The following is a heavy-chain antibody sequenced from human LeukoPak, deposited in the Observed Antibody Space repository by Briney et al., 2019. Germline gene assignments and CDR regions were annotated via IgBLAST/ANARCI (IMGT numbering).Heavy chain of an antibody. J-gene: IGHJ6*03. CDR3: ARGGFDWLLFNYYYYMDV. CDR1: GFTFSSYW. D-gene: IGHD3-9*01. Sequence: GGSLRLSCAASGFTFSSYWMSWVRQAPGKGLEWVANIKQDGSEKYYVDSLKGRFTISRDNAKNSLYLQMNSLRAEDTAVYYCARGGFDWLLFNYYYYMDVWGKGTTVTISS. CDR2: IKQDGSEK. V-gene: IGHV3-7*01.